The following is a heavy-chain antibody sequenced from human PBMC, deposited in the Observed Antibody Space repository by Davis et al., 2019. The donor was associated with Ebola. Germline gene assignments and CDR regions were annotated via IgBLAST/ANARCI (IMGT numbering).Heavy chain of an antibody. CDR2: ISWNSGSI. CDR1: GFTFDDYA. V-gene: IGHV3-9*01. CDR3: AKDSSSSGHYYYGMDV. Sequence: SLKISCAASGFTFDDYAMHWVRQAPGKGLEWVSGISWNSGSIGYADSEKGRFTISRDNAKNSLYLQMNSLRAEDTALYYCAKDSSSSGHYYYGMDVWGQGTTVTVSS. J-gene: IGHJ6*02. D-gene: IGHD6-6*01.